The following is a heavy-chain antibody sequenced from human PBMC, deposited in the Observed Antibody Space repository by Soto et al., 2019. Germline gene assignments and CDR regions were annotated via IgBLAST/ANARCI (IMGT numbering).Heavy chain of an antibody. CDR3: ASLQYYDILTGTYYGMDV. CDR2: INPSGGST. V-gene: IGHV1-46*03. CDR1: GYTFTSYY. Sequence: ASVKVSCKASGYTFTSYYMHWVRQAPGQGLEWMGIINPSGGSTSYAQKFQGRVTMTRDTSTSTVYMELSSLRSEDTAVCYCASLQYYDILTGTYYGMDVWGQGTTVTVSS. D-gene: IGHD3-9*01. J-gene: IGHJ6*02.